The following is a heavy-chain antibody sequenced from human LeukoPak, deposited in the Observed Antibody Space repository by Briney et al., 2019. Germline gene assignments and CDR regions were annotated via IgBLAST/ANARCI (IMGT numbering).Heavy chain of an antibody. CDR2: INPNSGDT. CDR3: ARMPHSSGWSSSITLFEH. J-gene: IGHJ4*02. V-gene: IGHV1-2*02. CDR1: GYTFTDYY. Sequence: ASVKVSCKSSGYTFTDYYIHCVRQAPGQGLEWMGWINPNSGDTNYAQKFQGRVTMTSDTSISTAYMELSSLRSDDTAIYYCARMPHSSGWSSSITLFEHWGQGTLVTVS. D-gene: IGHD6-19*01.